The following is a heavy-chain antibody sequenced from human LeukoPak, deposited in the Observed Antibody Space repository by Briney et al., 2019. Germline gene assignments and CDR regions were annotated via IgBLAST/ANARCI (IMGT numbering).Heavy chain of an antibody. CDR2: IYSGGST. Sequence: GGSLRLSCAASGFTVSSNYMSWVRQAPGKGLEWVSVIYSGGSTYYADPVKGRFTISRDNSKNTLYLQMNSLRAEDTAVYYCARISGLVRGVIMNSYWGQGTLVTVSS. J-gene: IGHJ4*02. D-gene: IGHD3-10*01. V-gene: IGHV3-53*01. CDR3: ARISGLVRGVIMNSY. CDR1: GFTVSSNY.